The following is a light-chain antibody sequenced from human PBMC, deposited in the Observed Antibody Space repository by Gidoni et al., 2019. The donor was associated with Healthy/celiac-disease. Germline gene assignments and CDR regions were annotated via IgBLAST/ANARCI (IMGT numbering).Light chain of an antibody. V-gene: IGKV1-39*01. CDR1: QSISSY. J-gene: IGKJ2*01. Sequence: DSQMTQSPSSLSASVGDRVTITCRASQSISSYLNWYQQKPGKVPKLLIYAASSLQSGVPSRFSGSGSGTDFTLTISSLQPEDVATYYCQQSNSAPYTFGQGTKLEIK. CDR3: QQSNSAPYT. CDR2: AAS.